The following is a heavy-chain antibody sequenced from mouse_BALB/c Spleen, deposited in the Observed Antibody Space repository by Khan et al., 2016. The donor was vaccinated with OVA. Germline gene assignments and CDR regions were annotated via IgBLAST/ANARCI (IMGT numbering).Heavy chain of an antibody. CDR3: AKGVWSYYFALDY. CDR2: IWGGGST. J-gene: IGHJ4*01. Sequence: VKLEVSGPGLVAPSQSLSITCTVSGFSLTDYGVSWIRQHPGKDLEWLGVIWGGGSTSYNSALKSRLSISTDNSKSQVFLKMNNLQTDDTAKYYCAKGVWSYYFALDYWGQGTSVTVSS. CDR1: GFSLTDYG. D-gene: IGHD2-10*02. V-gene: IGHV2-6-5*01.